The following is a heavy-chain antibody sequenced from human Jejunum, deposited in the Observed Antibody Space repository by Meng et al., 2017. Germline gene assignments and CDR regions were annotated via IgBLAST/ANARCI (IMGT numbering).Heavy chain of an antibody. CDR1: GGSITSTKW. D-gene: IGHD2-21*01. CDR3: ASRPVGIRTYYFDC. V-gene: IGHV4-4*02. CDR2: VFHSGTP. J-gene: IGHJ4*02. Sequence: VHLEAPGPGLVTPSGTLALTCAVSGGSITSTKWWSWVRQTPGKGLEWIGEVFHSGTPNYNPSLMSRLTMSVDKSKNQFSLNLTSVTAADTAVYYCASRPVGIRTYYFDCWGQGTLVTVSS.